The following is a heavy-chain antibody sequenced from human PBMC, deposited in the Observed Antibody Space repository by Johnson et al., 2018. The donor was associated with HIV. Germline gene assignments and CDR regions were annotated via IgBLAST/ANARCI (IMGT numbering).Heavy chain of an antibody. V-gene: IGHV3-33*01. J-gene: IGHJ3*01. CDR3: ARETRSAAAGHGAFDV. CDR2: IWYDGSKK. D-gene: IGHD6-13*01. CDR1: GFTFSTYG. Sequence: VQLVESGGGVVQPGRSLRLSCAASGFTFSTYGMHWVRQAPGKGLEWVAVIWYDGSKKYYVESVQGRFTISRVNSKNTLYLQMTSLRAEDTAVYYCARETRSAAAGHGAFDVWGQGTMVTVSS.